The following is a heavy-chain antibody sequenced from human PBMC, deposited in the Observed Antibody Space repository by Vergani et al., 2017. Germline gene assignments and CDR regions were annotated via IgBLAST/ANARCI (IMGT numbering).Heavy chain of an antibody. V-gene: IGHV1-18*01. CDR3: AGGGGYCSSTSCYWGDAFDI. CDR2: ISGYNGNT. J-gene: IGHJ3*02. D-gene: IGHD2-2*01. Sequence: QVQLVQSGAEVKKPGASVKVSCKASGYTFTSYGISWVRQAPGQGLEWVGWISGYNGNTNYAQKLQGRVTMTTDTSTSTAYMELRSLRSDDTAVYYWAGGGGYCSSTSCYWGDAFDIWGQGTMVTVSS. CDR1: GYTFTSYG.